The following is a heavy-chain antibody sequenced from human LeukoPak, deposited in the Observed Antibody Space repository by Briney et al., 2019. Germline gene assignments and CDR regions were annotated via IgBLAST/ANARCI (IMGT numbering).Heavy chain of an antibody. Sequence: GASVKESCKASGYTFTGYYIHWVRQAPGQGLEWMGWINPNSGGTSYAQKFQGRVTMTRDTSINTAYMELRRLRSDDTAVYYCARDPPPTGDVYFDYWVQGTQVTVSS. J-gene: IGHJ4*02. D-gene: IGHD7-27*01. V-gene: IGHV1-2*02. CDR2: INPNSGGT. CDR1: GYTFTGYY. CDR3: ARDPPPTGDVYFDY.